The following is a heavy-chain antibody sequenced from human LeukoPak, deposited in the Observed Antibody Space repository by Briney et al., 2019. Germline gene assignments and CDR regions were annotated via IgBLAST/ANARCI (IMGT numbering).Heavy chain of an antibody. D-gene: IGHD3-10*01. J-gene: IGHJ4*02. CDR3: ARDSRTYYYGSGSYYKVGRLDF. V-gene: IGHV1-69*13. Sequence: ASVKVSCKSSGESFSSYQITWVRQAPGQGLEWMGGFIPILDTSTYAQKFKGRLTMTADESTSTAYMGLSSLTSADTAVYFCARDSRTYYYGSGSYYKVGRLDFWGQGALVTVSS. CDR1: GESFSSYQ. CDR2: FIPILDTS.